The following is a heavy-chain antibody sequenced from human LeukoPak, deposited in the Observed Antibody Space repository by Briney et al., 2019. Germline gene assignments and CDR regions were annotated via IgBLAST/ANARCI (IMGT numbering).Heavy chain of an antibody. V-gene: IGHV1-2*02. CDR1: GYTFTGYY. Sequence: ASVKVSCKASGYTFTGYYMHWVRQAPGQGLEWMGWINPNSGGTNYAQKLQGRVTMTTDTSTSTAYMELRSLRSDDTAVYYCARDRGWWEWELTPGENWGQGTLVTVSS. CDR3: ARDRGWWEWELTPGEN. D-gene: IGHD1-26*01. CDR2: INPNSGGT. J-gene: IGHJ4*02.